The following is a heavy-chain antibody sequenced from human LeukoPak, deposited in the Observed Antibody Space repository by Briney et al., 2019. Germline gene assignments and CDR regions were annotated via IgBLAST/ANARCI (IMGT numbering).Heavy chain of an antibody. CDR1: GFTFSSYG. CDR2: IGSSAYI. CDR3: ARDWARKYFDY. J-gene: IGHJ4*02. D-gene: IGHD1-14*01. V-gene: IGHV3-21*01. Sequence: PGGSLRLSCAASGFTFSSYGMNWVRQAPGKGLEWVSSIGSSAYIYYADSVKGRFTISRDNAKNSLYLQMNSLRAEDTAVYYCARDWARKYFDYWGQGTLVTVSS.